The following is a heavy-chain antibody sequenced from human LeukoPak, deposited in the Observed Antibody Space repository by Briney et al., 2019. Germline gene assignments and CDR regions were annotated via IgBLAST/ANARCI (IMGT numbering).Heavy chain of an antibody. Sequence: GASVKVSCKASGYTFTGYYMHWVRQAPGQGLEWMGWINPNSGGTNYAQKFQGRVTMTRDTSISTAYMELSRLRSDDTAVYYCARVGSPFDAFFDPWGQGTLVTVSS. CDR2: INPNSGGT. J-gene: IGHJ5*02. CDR1: GYTFTGYY. CDR3: ARVGSPFDAFFDP. D-gene: IGHD3-16*01. V-gene: IGHV1-2*02.